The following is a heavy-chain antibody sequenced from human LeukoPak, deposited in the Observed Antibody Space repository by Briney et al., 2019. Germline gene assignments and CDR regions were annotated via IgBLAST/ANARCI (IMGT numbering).Heavy chain of an antibody. CDR2: INPSGGST. Sequence: ASVKVSCKASGYTFTSYYMHWVRQAPGQGLEWMGIINPSGGSTSYAQKFQGRVTMTRDMSTSTVYMELSSLRSEDTAVYYCARAQYCSGGSCYPSVFDYWGQGTLVTVSS. J-gene: IGHJ4*02. D-gene: IGHD2-15*01. CDR1: GYTFTSYY. V-gene: IGHV1-46*01. CDR3: ARAQYCSGGSCYPSVFDY.